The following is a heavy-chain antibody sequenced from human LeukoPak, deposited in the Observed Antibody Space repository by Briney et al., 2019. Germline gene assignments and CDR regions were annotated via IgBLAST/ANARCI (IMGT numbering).Heavy chain of an antibody. J-gene: IGHJ4*02. CDR3: AVEPTAIPIPASDY. CDR1: GFTFSSYA. CDR2: ISYDGSNK. D-gene: IGHD2-21*02. V-gene: IGHV3-30*03. Sequence: PTGGSLRLSCAASGFTFSSYAMSWVRQAPGKGLEWVAVISYDGSNKYYADSVKGRFTISRDNSKNTLYLQMNSLRAEDTAVYYCAVEPTAIPIPASDYWGQGTLVTVSS.